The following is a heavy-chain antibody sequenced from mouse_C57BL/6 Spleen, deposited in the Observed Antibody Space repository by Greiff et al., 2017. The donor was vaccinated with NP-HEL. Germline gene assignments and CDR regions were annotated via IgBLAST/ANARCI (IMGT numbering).Heavy chain of an antibody. J-gene: IGHJ4*01. CDR1: GFTFSSYA. Sequence: DVMLVESGGGLVKPGGSLKLSCAASGFTFSSYAMSWVRQTPEKRLEWVATISDGGSYTYYPDNVKGRFTISRDNAKNNLYLQMSHLKSEDTAMYYCARGWLRRSRAMDYWGQGTSVTVSS. V-gene: IGHV5-4*03. CDR2: ISDGGSYT. CDR3: ARGWLRRSRAMDY. D-gene: IGHD2-2*01.